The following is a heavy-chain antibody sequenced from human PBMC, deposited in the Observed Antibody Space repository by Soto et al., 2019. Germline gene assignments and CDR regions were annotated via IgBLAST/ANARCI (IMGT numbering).Heavy chain of an antibody. CDR3: VIEDTRRNNAFWSGHYTTDAFDI. V-gene: IGHV3-7*01. Sequence: EVQLVESGGGLVQPGGSLRLSCAASGFTFSRYWMSWVRQAPGKGLEWVANIKQDGSEKYYVESVKGRFTMSRDNTKNSLYLQMNSLRAEDTAVYYCVIEDTRRNNAFWSGHYTTDAFDIWGQGRMVTVSS. D-gene: IGHD3-3*01. CDR2: IKQDGSEK. CDR1: GFTFSRYW. J-gene: IGHJ3*02.